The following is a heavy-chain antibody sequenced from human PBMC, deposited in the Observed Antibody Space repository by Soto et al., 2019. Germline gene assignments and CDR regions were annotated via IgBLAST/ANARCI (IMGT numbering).Heavy chain of an antibody. CDR1: GGTFSSYA. V-gene: IGHV1-69*13. Sequence: ASVKVSCKASGGTFSSYAISWVRQAPGQGLEWMGGIIPIFGTANYAQKFQGRVTITADESTSTAYMELSSLRSEDTAVYYCARDDKGGSYWYYFDYWGQGTLVTVSS. J-gene: IGHJ4*02. D-gene: IGHD1-26*01. CDR2: IIPIFGTA. CDR3: ARDDKGGSYWYYFDY.